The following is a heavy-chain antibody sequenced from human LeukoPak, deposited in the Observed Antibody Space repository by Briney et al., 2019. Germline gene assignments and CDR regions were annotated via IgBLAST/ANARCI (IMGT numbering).Heavy chain of an antibody. CDR1: GFSFSDYS. CDR3: ARERGDSGYGNFYF. D-gene: IGHD5-12*01. CDR2: IFSSSSTI. J-gene: IGHJ4*01. V-gene: IGHV3-48*01. Sequence: GGSLRLSCAGSGFSFSDYSMNWVRQAPGKGLEWVSYIFSSSSTIYYADSVKGRFTISRDNAKKSLYLQLNSLRAEDTAVYYCARERGDSGYGNFYFWGQGNLVTVSS.